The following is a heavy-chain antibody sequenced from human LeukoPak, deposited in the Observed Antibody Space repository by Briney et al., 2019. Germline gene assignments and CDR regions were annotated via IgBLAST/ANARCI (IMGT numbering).Heavy chain of an antibody. V-gene: IGHV4-59*08. Sequence: SETLSLTCTVSGGSISSYYWSWIRQPPGKGLEWIGYIYYSGSTNYNPSLKSRVTISVDTSKNQFSLKLSSVTAADTAVYYCARSPYNWNYYYYYGMDVWGQGTTVTVSS. J-gene: IGHJ6*02. D-gene: IGHD1-20*01. CDR3: ARSPYNWNYYYYYGMDV. CDR2: IYYSGST. CDR1: GGSISSYY.